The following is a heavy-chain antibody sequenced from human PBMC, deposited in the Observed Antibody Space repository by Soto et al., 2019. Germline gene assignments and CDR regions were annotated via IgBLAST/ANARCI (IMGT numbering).Heavy chain of an antibody. V-gene: IGHV4-30-4*01. CDR1: GGSISSGDYY. CDR2: IYYSGST. J-gene: IGHJ4*02. CDR3: ARVSGEHCSGGSCWEFDY. D-gene: IGHD2-15*01. Sequence: SETLSLTCTVSGGSISSGDYYWSWIRQPPGKGLEWIGYIYYSGSTYYNPSLKSRVTISVDTSKNQFSLKLSSVTAADTAVYYCARVSGEHCSGGSCWEFDYWGQGTLVTVSS.